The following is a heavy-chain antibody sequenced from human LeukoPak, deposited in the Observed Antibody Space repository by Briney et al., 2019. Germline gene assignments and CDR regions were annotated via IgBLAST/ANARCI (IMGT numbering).Heavy chain of an antibody. Sequence: SETLSLTCTVSGGSISSGSYYWSWIRQPAGKGLEWIGRIYTSGSTNYNPSLKSRVTISVDTSKNQLSLKLSSVTAADTAVYYCARGYYGSGSYYGPYYYYMDVWGKGTTVTISS. CDR1: GGSISSGSYY. D-gene: IGHD3-10*01. CDR2: IYTSGST. J-gene: IGHJ6*03. V-gene: IGHV4-61*02. CDR3: ARGYYGSGSYYGPYYYYMDV.